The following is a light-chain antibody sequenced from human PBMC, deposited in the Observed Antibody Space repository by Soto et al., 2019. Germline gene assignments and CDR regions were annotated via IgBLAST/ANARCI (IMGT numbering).Light chain of an antibody. J-gene: IGKJ5*01. CDR2: DAS. Sequence: EFVLTQSPGTLSLSPGERATLSCRASQTVRNNYLAWYQQKPGQAPRLLIYDASSRATGIPDRFSGGGAGTDFTLTISYVEPEDSAVYYCQQRRKWPPDFGQGTRLEIK. CDR3: QQRRKWPPD. V-gene: IGKV3D-20*02. CDR1: QTVRNNY.